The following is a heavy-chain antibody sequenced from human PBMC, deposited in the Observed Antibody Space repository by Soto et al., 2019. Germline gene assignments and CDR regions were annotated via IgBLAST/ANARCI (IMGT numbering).Heavy chain of an antibody. V-gene: IGHV3-30-3*01. CDR3: AREIMVRGVIHYDY. CDR1: GFTFSSHA. Sequence: GGSLRLSCAASGFTFSSHAMHWARQAPGKGLEWVAIISYDGGSDSYIDSVKGRFTISRDNAKNTLYLQMNSLRAEDTAVYYCAREIMVRGVIHYDYWGQGTLVTVSS. J-gene: IGHJ4*02. CDR2: ISYDGGSD. D-gene: IGHD3-10*01.